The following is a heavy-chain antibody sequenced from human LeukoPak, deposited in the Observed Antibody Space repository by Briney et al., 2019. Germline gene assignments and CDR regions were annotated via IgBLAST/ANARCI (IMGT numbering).Heavy chain of an antibody. V-gene: IGHV3-7*01. Sequence: GGSLGLSCAASGFTFRGYWLSWARRAPGRGWGWRANKKQDGSERYYVDSVKGRFTISRDNAKNSLFLQVNSLRAEDTAVYYCATTSGGYCDTTNCYTGRFDFWGQGTLVTVSS. CDR1: GFTFRGYW. J-gene: IGHJ4*02. CDR3: ATTSGGYCDTTNCYTGRFDF. CDR2: KKQDGSER. D-gene: IGHD2-2*02.